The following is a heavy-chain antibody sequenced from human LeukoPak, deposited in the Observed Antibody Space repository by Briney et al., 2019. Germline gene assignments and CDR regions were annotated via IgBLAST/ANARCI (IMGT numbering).Heavy chain of an antibody. Sequence: SVKVSRKASGGTFSSYAISWVRQAPGQGLEWMGRIIPILGIANYAQKFQGRVTITADKSTSTAYMELSSLRSEDTAVYYCARDDYSSGWYSNYWGQGTLVTVSS. CDR1: GGTFSSYA. CDR3: ARDDYSSGWYSNY. V-gene: IGHV1-69*04. D-gene: IGHD6-19*01. J-gene: IGHJ4*02. CDR2: IIPILGIA.